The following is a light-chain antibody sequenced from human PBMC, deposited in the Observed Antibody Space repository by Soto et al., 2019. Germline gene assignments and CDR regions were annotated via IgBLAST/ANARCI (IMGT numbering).Light chain of an antibody. V-gene: IGKV1-33*01. CDR2: DAP. CDR1: QDINIY. Sequence: DIQMTQSPSSLFASVGDRVTITCQATQDINIYLNWYQQKPGKAPNLLIYDAPNLEIGVPSRFSGSGSGTHFTFTISILKTEDIGTYYCQQYDILPITFGRGTRLEIK. J-gene: IGKJ5*01. CDR3: QQYDILPIT.